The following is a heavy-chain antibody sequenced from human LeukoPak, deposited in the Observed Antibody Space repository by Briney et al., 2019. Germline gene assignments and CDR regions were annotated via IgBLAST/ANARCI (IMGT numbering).Heavy chain of an antibody. CDR3: AKELLWTFAFDI. CDR2: ISGSGGST. Sequence: GGSLRLSCAASGYTFSSYAMSWVRQAPGKGLEWVSAISGSGGSTYYADSVKGRFTISRDNPKNTLYLQMNSLRAEDTAVYYCAKELLWTFAFDIWGQGTMVTVSS. V-gene: IGHV3-23*01. D-gene: IGHD3-10*01. CDR1: GYTFSSYA. J-gene: IGHJ3*02.